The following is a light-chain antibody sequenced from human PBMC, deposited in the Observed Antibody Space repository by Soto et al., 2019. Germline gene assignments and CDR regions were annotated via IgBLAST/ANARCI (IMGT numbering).Light chain of an antibody. Sequence: QSALTQPASVSGSPGQSITISFSGSSGDIGGYNFVSWYQHLPGKAPKLIIFEVRFRPSGVSNRFSGSKSGDTASLTISKLLPEDEADYYCSSYTSTGTLIVFGGGTQLTVL. CDR3: SSYTSTGTLIV. V-gene: IGLV2-14*01. CDR1: SGDIGGYNF. J-gene: IGLJ2*01. CDR2: EVR.